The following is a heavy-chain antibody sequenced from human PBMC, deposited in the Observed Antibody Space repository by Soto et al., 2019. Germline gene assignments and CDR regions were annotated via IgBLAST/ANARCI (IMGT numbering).Heavy chain of an antibody. J-gene: IGHJ4*02. D-gene: IGHD6-13*01. CDR2: ISYSGST. V-gene: IGHV4-59*01. CDR1: SDSISSYY. CDR3: ARGTSWQLPFDY. Sequence: KPSKTLSLTCTVSSDSISSYYWSWIRQPPGKRLEWIGYISYSGSTDYNPSLKSRVTISGDTSKNQFSLKVSSATAADTAVYYCARGTSWQLPFDYWGQGTLVTASS.